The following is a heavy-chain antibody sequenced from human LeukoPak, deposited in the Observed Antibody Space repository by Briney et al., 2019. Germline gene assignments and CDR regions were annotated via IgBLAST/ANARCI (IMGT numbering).Heavy chain of an antibody. CDR3: ARVYRGSGSYWHYFDY. J-gene: IGHJ4*02. CDR1: GFTFSSYA. Sequence: GGSLRLSCAASGFTFSSYAMHWVRQAPGKGLEWVAFIRYDGSNKYYADSVKGRFTISGDNSKNTLYLQMNSLRAEDTAVYYCARVYRGSGSYWHYFDYWGQGTLVTVSS. CDR2: IRYDGSNK. V-gene: IGHV3-30*02. D-gene: IGHD3-10*01.